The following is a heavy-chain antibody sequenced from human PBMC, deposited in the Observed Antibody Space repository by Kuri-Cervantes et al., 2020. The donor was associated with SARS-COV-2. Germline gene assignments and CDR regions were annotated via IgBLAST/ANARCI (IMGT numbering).Heavy chain of an antibody. V-gene: IGHV4-31*02. CDR3: ARDRASNYDYYGMDV. CDR2: IYYTGST. Sequence: SCTVSGGSISSAGFYWSWIRQHPGKGLEWIGYIYYTGSTYYNPSLKGRVSMSVDTSKTQFSLKLSSVTAADTAVYYCARDRASNYDYYGMDVWGQGTTVTVSS. CDR1: GGSISSAGFY. J-gene: IGHJ6*02. D-gene: IGHD1-26*01.